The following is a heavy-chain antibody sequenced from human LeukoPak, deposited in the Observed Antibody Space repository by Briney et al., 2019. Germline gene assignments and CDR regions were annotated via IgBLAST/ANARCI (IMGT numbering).Heavy chain of an antibody. CDR3: AKDSRDYYDSSGTPSAETASG. Sequence: GGSLRLSCAASGFSFSSYDMHWVRQVTGRYLEWVSAIGTTGDTYYPGSVKGRFTISRENAKDSLYLQMNSLRAGDTAVYYCAKDSRDYYDSSGTPSAETASGWGQGTLVTVSS. V-gene: IGHV3-13*01. D-gene: IGHD3-22*01. CDR2: IGTTGDT. J-gene: IGHJ4*02. CDR1: GFSFSSYD.